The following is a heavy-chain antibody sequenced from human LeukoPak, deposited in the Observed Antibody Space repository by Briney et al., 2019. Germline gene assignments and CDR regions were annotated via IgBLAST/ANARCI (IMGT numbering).Heavy chain of an antibody. CDR2: MNPSSGNT. Sequence: ASVTVSCKASGYTFTSYDINWVRQATGQGLEWMGWMNPSSGNTGYAQKFQGRVTMTRDTSASTVYMELSSLRSEDTAVYYCASVYKYGMDVWGQGTTVTVS. J-gene: IGHJ6*02. CDR1: GYTFTSYD. V-gene: IGHV1-8*01. CDR3: ASVYKYGMDV.